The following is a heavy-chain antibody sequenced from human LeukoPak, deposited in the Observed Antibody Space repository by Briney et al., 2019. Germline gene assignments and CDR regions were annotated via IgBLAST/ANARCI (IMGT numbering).Heavy chain of an antibody. D-gene: IGHD6-13*01. CDR1: GGSISSTSYY. Sequence: PSETLSLTCTVSGGSISSTSYYWAWIRQSPGKGLEWIGSIYYTGSTYYNPSPKSRVTISVDTSRNQFSLKVSSVTAADTAVYYCARPVSSSWYGGFDYWGQGTLVTVSS. V-gene: IGHV4-39*01. J-gene: IGHJ4*02. CDR2: IYYTGST. CDR3: ARPVSSSWYGGFDY.